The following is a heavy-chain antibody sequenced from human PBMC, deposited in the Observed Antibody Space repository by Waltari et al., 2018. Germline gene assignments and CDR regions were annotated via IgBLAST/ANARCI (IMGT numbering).Heavy chain of an antibody. V-gene: IGHV3-73*02. D-gene: IGHD3-10*01. J-gene: IGHJ6*02. Sequence: EVHLVESGGCLVQPGGSMNLSCAASGFTFSDFPMYWVRQASGKGLEWVGHIRSKANNYATGNAASVKGRFTVSRDDSKNTAYLQMNSLRTEDTAIYYCTNFMSGWGQGTTVTVSS. CDR1: GFTFSDFP. CDR2: IRSKANNYAT. CDR3: TNFMSG.